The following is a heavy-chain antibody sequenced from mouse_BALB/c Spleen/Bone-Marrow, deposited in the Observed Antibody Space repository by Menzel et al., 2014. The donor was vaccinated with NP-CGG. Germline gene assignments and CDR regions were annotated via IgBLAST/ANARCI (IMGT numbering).Heavy chain of an antibody. V-gene: IGHV1-4*01. CDR2: INPSSGYT. J-gene: IGHJ3*01. CDR1: GYTFTSYT. Sequence: QVQLQQSGAELARPGASVRMSCKASGYTFTSYTMHWVKQRPGQGLEWIGYINPSSGYTNYNQKFKDKATLTADKSSSTAYMQLSSLTSEDSAVYYCAGFFYDYDGPWFAYWGQGTLVTVSA. D-gene: IGHD2-4*01. CDR3: AGFFYDYDGPWFAY.